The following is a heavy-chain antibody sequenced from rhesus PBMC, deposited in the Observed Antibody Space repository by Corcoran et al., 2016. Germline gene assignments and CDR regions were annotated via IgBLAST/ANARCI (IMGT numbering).Heavy chain of an antibody. Sequence: QVQRQESGPGLVKPSTTLSPICIVSGDPISANCWSWVRQPPGEGLEGVGEIDGSFGTTNYSPSLKSRVTISKDASRNQLSLKVTSVTAADTAVYYCARDPATGYFDFWGQGVLVPVSS. CDR2: IDGSFGTT. V-gene: IGHV4-80*01. J-gene: IGHJ4*01. CDR1: GDPISANC. CDR3: ARDPATGYFDF. D-gene: IGHD6-31*01.